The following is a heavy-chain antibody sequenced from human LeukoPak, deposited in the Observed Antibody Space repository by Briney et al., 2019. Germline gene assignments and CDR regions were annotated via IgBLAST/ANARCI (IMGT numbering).Heavy chain of an antibody. D-gene: IGHD3-9*01. CDR3: ARDYDVLTAYPPTQLFDP. V-gene: IGHV4-4*07. Sequence: PSETLSLTCTVSGYSISTSYYWGWIRQPAGKGLEWIGRIYTSGSTNYNPSLKSRVTMSVDTSKNQFPLKLTSVTAADTAVYYCARDYDVLTAYPPTQLFDPWGQGTLVTVPS. J-gene: IGHJ5*02. CDR1: GYSISTSYY. CDR2: IYTSGST.